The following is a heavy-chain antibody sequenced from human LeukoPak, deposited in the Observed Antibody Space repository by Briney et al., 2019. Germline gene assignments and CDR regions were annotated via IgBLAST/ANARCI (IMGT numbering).Heavy chain of an antibody. D-gene: IGHD3-3*01. CDR1: GGSISSYY. CDR2: IYYSGST. CDR3: ASYHVTRSGYYLAYFDY. J-gene: IGHJ4*02. Sequence: SETLSPTCTVSGGSISSYYWSWIRQPPGKGLEWIGYIYYSGSTNYNPSLKSRVTISVDTSKNQFSLKLSSVTAADTAVYYCASYHVTRSGYYLAYFDYWGQGTLVTVSS. V-gene: IGHV4-59*08.